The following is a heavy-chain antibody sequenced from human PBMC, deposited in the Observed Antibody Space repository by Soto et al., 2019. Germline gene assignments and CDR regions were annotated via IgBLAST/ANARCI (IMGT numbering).Heavy chain of an antibody. CDR1: GGSISSPTYD. V-gene: IGHV4-39*01. D-gene: IGHD1-1*01. CDR2: IYYSGST. J-gene: IGHJ4*02. Sequence: SETLSLTCSVSGGSISSPTYDWGWIRQPPGKGLEWIGSIYYSGSTYYSPSLKSRVTISVDTSKNQFSLKVSSVTAADTAVYYCARLPGITTSRRDYWGQGTLVTVSS. CDR3: ARLPGITTSRRDY.